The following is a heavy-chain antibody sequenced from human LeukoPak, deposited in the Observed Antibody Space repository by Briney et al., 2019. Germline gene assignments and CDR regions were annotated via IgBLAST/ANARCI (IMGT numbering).Heavy chain of an antibody. J-gene: IGHJ6*02. V-gene: IGHV3-23*01. CDR3: EKDRGVVVPAAKVLYYYYGMDV. Sequence: PGGSLTLSCPPSGFTFTIQAMSSARHPRGEGLEWVSSISESGGSTYYADSVKSRFTISRDNSKNTLYLPMNRLRAEDTAVYYCEKDRGVVVPAAKVLYYYYGMDVWGQGTTVTVSS. D-gene: IGHD2-2*01. CDR2: ISESGGST. CDR1: GFTFTIQA.